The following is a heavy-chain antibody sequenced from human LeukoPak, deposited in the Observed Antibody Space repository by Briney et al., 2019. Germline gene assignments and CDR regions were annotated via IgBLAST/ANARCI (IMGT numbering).Heavy chain of an antibody. Sequence: ASVKVSCKAPGYTFTTHDINWVRQATGQGLEWMGWMSPNSGDTGYAQKFQGRVTMTSDSSISTAYMELSSLRSEDTAIYYCVRTPPNWGFDYWGQGTLVTVSS. D-gene: IGHD7-27*01. CDR1: GYTFTTHD. CDR2: MSPNSGDT. CDR3: VRTPPNWGFDY. J-gene: IGHJ4*02. V-gene: IGHV1-8*01.